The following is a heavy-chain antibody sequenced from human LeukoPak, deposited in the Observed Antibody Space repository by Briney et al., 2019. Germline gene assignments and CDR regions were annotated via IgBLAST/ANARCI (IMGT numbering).Heavy chain of an antibody. CDR3: ARDADIGYCSGGSCPLDY. D-gene: IGHD2-15*01. V-gene: IGHV4-39*07. CDR2: IYYSGST. J-gene: IGHJ4*02. CDR1: GGSISSSSYY. Sequence: SETLSLTCTVSGGSISSSSYYWGWIRQPPGKGLEWIGSIYYSGSTYYNPSLKSRVTISVDTSKNQFSLKLSSVTAADTAVYYCARDADIGYCSGGSCPLDYWGQGTLVTVSS.